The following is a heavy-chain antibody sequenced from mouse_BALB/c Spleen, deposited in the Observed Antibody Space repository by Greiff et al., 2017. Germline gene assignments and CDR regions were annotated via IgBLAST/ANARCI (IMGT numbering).Heavy chain of an antibody. CDR3: ARDYCDY. CDR2: ISSGSSTI. Sequence: EVQLVESGGGLVQPGGSRKLSCAASGFTFSSFGMHWVRQAPEKGLEWVAYISSGSSTIYYADTVKGRFTISRDNPKNTLFLQMTSLRSEDTAMYYCARDYCDYWGQGTTLTVSS. J-gene: IGHJ2*01. CDR1: GFTFSSFG. V-gene: IGHV5-17*02.